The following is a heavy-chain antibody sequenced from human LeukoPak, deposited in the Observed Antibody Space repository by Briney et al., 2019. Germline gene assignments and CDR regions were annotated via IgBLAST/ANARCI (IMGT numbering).Heavy chain of an antibody. CDR2: IKQDGSEK. J-gene: IGHJ4*02. V-gene: IGHV3-7*01. CDR1: GFTFSSYW. Sequence: PGGSLRLSCAASGFTFSSYWMSWVRQAPGKGLEWVANIKQDGSEKYYADSVKGRFTISRDNAKNSLYLQMNSLRAEDTAVYYCARLSSPYYYDSSGYWSRFDYWGQGTLVTVSS. D-gene: IGHD3-22*01. CDR3: ARLSSPYYYDSSGYWSRFDY.